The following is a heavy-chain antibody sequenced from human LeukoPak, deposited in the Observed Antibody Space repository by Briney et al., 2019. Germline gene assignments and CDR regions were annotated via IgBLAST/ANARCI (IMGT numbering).Heavy chain of an antibody. V-gene: IGHV1-2*02. CDR1: GYTFTGYY. CDR3: ARDRIYSSSPNFDY. J-gene: IGHJ4*02. D-gene: IGHD6-6*01. Sequence: ASVKVSCKASGYTFTGYYMHWVRQAPGQGLEWMGWINPNSGGTNYAQKFQGRVTMTRDTSISTAYMELSRLRSDDTAVYYCARDRIYSSSPNFDYWGQGTLVTVSS. CDR2: INPNSGGT.